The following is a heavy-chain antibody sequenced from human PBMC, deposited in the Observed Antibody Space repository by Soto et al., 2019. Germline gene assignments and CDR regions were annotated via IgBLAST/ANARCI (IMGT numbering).Heavy chain of an antibody. CDR2: ISGSGGSI. D-gene: IGHD3-10*01. V-gene: IGHV3-23*01. CDR3: AMRGPVTYVHY. J-gene: IGHJ4*02. CDR1: GFTFSSNA. Sequence: EVQLFESGGGLVQPGGSLRISCAASGFTFSSNAMRWVRQARGKGLEWVSAISGSGGSIYYEDTVKGRLTISRDNSKHTLYLQMNSLRAEDTAVYYCAMRGPVTYVHYWGQGTLVTVSS.